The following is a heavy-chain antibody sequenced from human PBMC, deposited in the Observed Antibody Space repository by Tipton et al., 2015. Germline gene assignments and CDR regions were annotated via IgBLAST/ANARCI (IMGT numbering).Heavy chain of an antibody. CDR2: IYYSGDM. V-gene: IGHV4-39*02. CDR1: GVSISGTSYY. CDR3: ASLLLYGDYVHGLGY. J-gene: IGHJ4*02. Sequence: GLVKPSETLSLTCTVSGVSISGTSYYWGWIRQPPGKGLEWIGSIYYSGDMYYNPSLKSRVAMSVDTSNNHFSPRLTSLTASDTAVYYCASLLLYGDYVHGLGYWGRGTLVTVSS. D-gene: IGHD4-17*01.